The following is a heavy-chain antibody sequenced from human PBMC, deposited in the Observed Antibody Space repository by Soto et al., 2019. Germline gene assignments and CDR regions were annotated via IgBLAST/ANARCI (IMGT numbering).Heavy chain of an antibody. Sequence: GGSLRLSCAASDFTFSNYVMNWVRQAPGKGLEWVSSISRGSTSKYYADSVKGRFIISRDNAQNSLYLQMNSLRAEDTAVYYCARDVRPTQYYYVMDVWGQGTTVTVSS. CDR2: ISRGSTSK. D-gene: IGHD4-4*01. J-gene: IGHJ6*02. CDR3: ARDVRPTQYYYVMDV. CDR1: DFTFSNYV. V-gene: IGHV3-21*01.